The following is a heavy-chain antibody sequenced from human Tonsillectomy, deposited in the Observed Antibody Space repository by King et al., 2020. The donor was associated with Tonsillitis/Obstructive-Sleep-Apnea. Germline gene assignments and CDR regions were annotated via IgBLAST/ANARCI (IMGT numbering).Heavy chain of an antibody. CDR1: GYTFTTYY. D-gene: IGHD6-13*01. CDR3: AREALAAAGTILDY. J-gene: IGHJ4*02. Sequence: QVQLVESGAEVKKPGALVKVSCKASGYTFTTYYMHWVRQAPGQGLEWMGIINPSDSGTNYAQKFQGRVTLTRDTSTSTVHMELSSLRSEDTAVYYCAREALAAAGTILDYWGQGTLVTVSS. V-gene: IGHV1-46*01. CDR2: INPSDSGT.